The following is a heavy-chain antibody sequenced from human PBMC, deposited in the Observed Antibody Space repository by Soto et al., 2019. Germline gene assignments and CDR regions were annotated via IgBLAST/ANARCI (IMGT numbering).Heavy chain of an antibody. J-gene: IGHJ4*02. CDR2: IYYSGST. V-gene: IGHV4-31*03. Sequence: SETLSLTCTVSGGSISSGGYYWSWIRQHPGKGLEWIGYIYYSGSTYYNPSLRGRLSISIDTAKNQFSLKLSSVTSADTAIYYCARTARVPDFWGPGILVTVSS. CDR3: ARTARVPDF. D-gene: IGHD2-2*01. CDR1: GGSISSGGYY.